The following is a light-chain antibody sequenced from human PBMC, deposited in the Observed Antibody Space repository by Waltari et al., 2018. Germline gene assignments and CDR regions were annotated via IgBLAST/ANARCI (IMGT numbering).Light chain of an antibody. CDR3: AAWEDSLNGVL. Sequence: QSMLTQPPSASGTPGQGVTISCSESSPNVRSNSVNWFQHLTGAAPKLLIYDYDQRPSGVPDRFSGSKSGTSASLVISGLQSDDEADYYCAAWEDSLNGVLFGGGTKLTVL. CDR2: DYD. J-gene: IGLJ2*01. V-gene: IGLV1-44*01. CDR1: SPNVRSNS.